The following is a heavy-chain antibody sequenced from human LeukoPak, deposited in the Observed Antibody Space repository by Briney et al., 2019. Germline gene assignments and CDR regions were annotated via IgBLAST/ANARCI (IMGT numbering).Heavy chain of an antibody. CDR3: ARGLDYYDSSGYY. CDR2: IDSDGSST. D-gene: IGHD3-22*01. Sequence: GGSLRLSCAASGFTLRNYWMHWVRQAPGKGLVWVSRIDSDGSSTSYADSVKGRFAISRDNAKNTLYLQMNSLSVEDTAVYHCARGLDYYDSSGYYWGQGTLVTVSS. CDR1: GFTLRNYW. V-gene: IGHV3-74*01. J-gene: IGHJ4*02.